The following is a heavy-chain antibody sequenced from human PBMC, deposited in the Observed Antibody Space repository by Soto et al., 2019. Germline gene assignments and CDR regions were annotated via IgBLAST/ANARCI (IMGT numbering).Heavy chain of an antibody. Sequence: QVQLVQSGAEVKKPGASVKVSCKASGYTFSGYYMHWVRQAPGQGLEWMGWINTLSGDTSFPQKFQGRLAVTRDTSIDTAFMEVSRLTSDDTAIYYCARSLLNVILPLAYWGQGTLVSVSS. J-gene: IGHJ4*02. D-gene: IGHD3-3*02. CDR2: INTLSGDT. CDR1: GYTFSGYY. CDR3: ARSLLNVILPLAY. V-gene: IGHV1-2*02.